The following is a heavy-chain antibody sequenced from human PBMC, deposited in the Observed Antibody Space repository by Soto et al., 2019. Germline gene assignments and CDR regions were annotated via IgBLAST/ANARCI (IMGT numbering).Heavy chain of an antibody. J-gene: IGHJ3*01. CDR2: FDPEDGET. CDR3: AIAMIVVVTPKGAFDL. D-gene: IGHD3-22*01. V-gene: IGHV1-24*01. Sequence: ASVKVSCKVSGYTLIELSMHWVRQAPGKGLEWMGGFDPEDGETIYAQKFQGRVTMTEDTSTDTAYMELSSLRSEDTAVYYCAIAMIVVVTPKGAFDLWGQGTMVTVS. CDR1: GYTLIELS.